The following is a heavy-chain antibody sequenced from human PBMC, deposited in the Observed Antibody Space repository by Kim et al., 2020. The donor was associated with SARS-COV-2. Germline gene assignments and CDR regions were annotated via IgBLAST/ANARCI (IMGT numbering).Heavy chain of an antibody. Sequence: SETLSLTCAVYGGSFSGYYWSWIRQPPGKGLEWIGEINHSGSTNYNPSLKSRVTISVDTSKNQFSLKLSSVTAADTAVYYCARLATGRDHLTELVWLSYRGIAGMDVWGQGTTVTVSS. CDR1: GGSFSGYY. J-gene: IGHJ6*02. CDR2: INHSGST. D-gene: IGHD3-3*01. V-gene: IGHV4-34*01. CDR3: ARLATGRDHLTELVWLSYRGIAGMDV.